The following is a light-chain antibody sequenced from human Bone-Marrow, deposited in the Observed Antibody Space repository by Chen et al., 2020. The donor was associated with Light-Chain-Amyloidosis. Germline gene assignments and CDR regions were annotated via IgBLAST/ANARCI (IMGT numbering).Light chain of an antibody. Sequence: QSVLTQPASVSGSPGQSITISRAGTSSDGGDVNHVSCNQQHPDKAPKLMIYEVTHRPSGIPDRFSGSTSDNAASLTISGLPTEDEADYFCGSYRITNTLVFGSGTRVTVL. CDR2: EVT. CDR1: SSDGGDVNH. CDR3: GSYRITNTLV. J-gene: IGLJ1*01. V-gene: IGLV2-14*01.